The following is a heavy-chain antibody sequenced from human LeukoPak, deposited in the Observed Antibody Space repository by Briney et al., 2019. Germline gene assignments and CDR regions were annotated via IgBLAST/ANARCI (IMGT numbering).Heavy chain of an antibody. CDR3: AKDRGPQWWGSFDY. Sequence: WASVKVSCKASGYTFTGYYMHWVRQAPGQGLEWMGWINPHSGDTNYAQSFQGRVTMTRDTSISTVYMDLSRLRSDDTAVYYCAKDRGPQWWGSFDYWGQGTLVTVSS. CDR1: GYTFTGYY. D-gene: IGHD3-16*01. CDR2: INPHSGDT. V-gene: IGHV1-2*02. J-gene: IGHJ4*02.